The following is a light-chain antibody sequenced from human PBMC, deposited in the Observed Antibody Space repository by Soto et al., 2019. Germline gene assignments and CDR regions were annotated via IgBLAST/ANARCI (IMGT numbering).Light chain of an antibody. Sequence: DFQTPQSPSSLSASVGDRVTITCRASQSISSWLAWYQQKPGKAPKLLIYKASNLQSGVPSRFSGSGSGTEFTLTISSLQPDDFASYYCQQYNSYSITFGQGTRLEIK. CDR1: QSISSW. CDR3: QQYNSYSIT. V-gene: IGKV1-5*03. J-gene: IGKJ5*01. CDR2: KAS.